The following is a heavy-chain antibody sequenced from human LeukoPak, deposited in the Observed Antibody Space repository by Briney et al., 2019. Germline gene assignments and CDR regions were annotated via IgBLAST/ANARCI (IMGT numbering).Heavy chain of an antibody. V-gene: IGHV3-64*01. D-gene: IGHD2-2*01. CDR3: AKAFSRYCSSTSCPGGGAFDI. CDR1: GFTFSSYA. CDR2: IISNRGST. Sequence: GGCLRLSCAASGFTFSSYAMLWVRQTPGKGLEYVSTIISNRGSTYYANSVKGRFTISRDNSKNTLYLQMGSLRAEDTAVYYCAKAFSRYCSSTSCPGGGAFDIWGQGTMVTVSS. J-gene: IGHJ3*02.